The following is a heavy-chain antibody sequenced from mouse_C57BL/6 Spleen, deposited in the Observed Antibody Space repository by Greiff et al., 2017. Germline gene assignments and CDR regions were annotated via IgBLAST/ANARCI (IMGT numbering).Heavy chain of an antibody. CDR3: TRSYSNYVRTWFAY. D-gene: IGHD2-5*01. V-gene: IGHV5-9-1*02. CDR1: GFTFSSYA. CDR2: ISSGGDYI. J-gene: IGHJ3*01. Sequence: SGEGLVKPGGSLKLSCAASGFTFSSYAMSWVRQTPEKRLEWVAYISSGGDYIYYADTVKGRFTISRDNARNTLYLQMSSLKSEDTAMYYCTRSYSNYVRTWFAYWGQGTLVTVSA.